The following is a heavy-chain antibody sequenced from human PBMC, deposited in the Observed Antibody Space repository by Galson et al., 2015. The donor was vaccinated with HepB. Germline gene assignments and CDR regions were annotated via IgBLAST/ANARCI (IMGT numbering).Heavy chain of an antibody. CDR3: ARQYGDYSEFDY. D-gene: IGHD4-17*01. J-gene: IGHJ4*02. Sequence: ETLSLTCTVSGGSIGSYYWSWIRQPPGTGLEWIGYIYYSGSTNYNPSLKSRVSISVDTSKKQFSLKVRFVTAADTAVYYCARQYGDYSEFDYWGQGTLVTVSS. CDR1: GGSIGSYY. CDR2: IYYSGST. V-gene: IGHV4-59*08.